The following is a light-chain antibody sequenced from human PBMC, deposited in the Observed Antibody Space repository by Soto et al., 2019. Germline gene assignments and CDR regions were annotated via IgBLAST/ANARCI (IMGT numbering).Light chain of an antibody. V-gene: IGKV3-20*01. J-gene: IGKJ4*01. CDR1: QSVSSYY. Sequence: EIVLTQSPGTLSLSPGERATLSCRASQSVSSYYLAWYQQKPGQAPRLLIYGASSRATGIPDRFSGSGSGTDFTLTISRLEPEEFAVYYCQQYGSSPLTFGGGTKVEIK. CDR3: QQYGSSPLT. CDR2: GAS.